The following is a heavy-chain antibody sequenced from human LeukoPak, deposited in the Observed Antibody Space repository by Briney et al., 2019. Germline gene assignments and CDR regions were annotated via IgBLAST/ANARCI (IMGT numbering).Heavy chain of an antibody. D-gene: IGHD6-13*01. V-gene: IGHV3-74*01. CDR3: ARCEVGSWYDYFDY. CDR1: GFTFNNYA. CDR2: IKTDGSST. J-gene: IGHJ4*02. Sequence: GGSLRLSCAASGFTFNNYAMSWVRQAPGKGLVWVSRIKTDGSSTSYADSVKGRFTISRDNAKNTLYLQMNSLRAEDTAVYYCARCEVGSWYDYFDYWGQGSLVTVSS.